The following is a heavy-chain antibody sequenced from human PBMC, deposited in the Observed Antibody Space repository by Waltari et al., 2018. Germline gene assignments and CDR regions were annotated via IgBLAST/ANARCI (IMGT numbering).Heavy chain of an antibody. V-gene: IGHV4-4*07. CDR1: GGSISSYY. CDR3: ARYNRSTTGMGYYYGMDV. J-gene: IGHJ6*02. Sequence: ESGTGLVKPSETLSLTCTVSGGSISSYYWSWIRQPAGKGLEWIGRIYTSGSTNYNPSLKSRVTMSVDTSKNQFSLKLSSVTAADTAVYYCARYNRSTTGMGYYYGMDVWGQGTTVTVSS. D-gene: IGHD3-10*01. CDR2: IYTSGST.